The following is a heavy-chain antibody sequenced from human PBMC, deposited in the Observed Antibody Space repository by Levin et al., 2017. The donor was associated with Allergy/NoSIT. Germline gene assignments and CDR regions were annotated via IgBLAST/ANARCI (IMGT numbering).Heavy chain of an antibody. Sequence: AGGSLRLSCAASGFTFSSYGMHWVRQAPGKGLEWVAVISYDGSNKYYADSVKGRFTISRDNSKNTLYLQMNSLRAEDTAVYYCAKDEQQMLRWYFYGMDVWGQGTTVTVSS. D-gene: IGHD4-23*01. CDR2: ISYDGSNK. CDR1: GFTFSSYG. V-gene: IGHV3-30*18. CDR3: AKDEQQMLRWYFYGMDV. J-gene: IGHJ6*02.